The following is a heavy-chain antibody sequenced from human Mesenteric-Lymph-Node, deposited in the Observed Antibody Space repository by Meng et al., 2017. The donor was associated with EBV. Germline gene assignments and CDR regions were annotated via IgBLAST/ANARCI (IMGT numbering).Heavy chain of an antibody. V-gene: IGHV4-34*01. CDR3: ARGYIYNYESGVPPFDL. CDR2: INRIGGT. D-gene: IGHD3-22*01. Sequence: QVQVQQWGAGLLKPSETLSLTCAVYDGSFSNYYWSWIRQSTEKGLEWIGEINRIGGTDYNPSLKSRVTISVDTSKNQFSLRLSSVTAADTAVYYCARGYIYNYESGVPPFDLWGHGTLVTVSS. J-gene: IGHJ5*02. CDR1: DGSFSNYY.